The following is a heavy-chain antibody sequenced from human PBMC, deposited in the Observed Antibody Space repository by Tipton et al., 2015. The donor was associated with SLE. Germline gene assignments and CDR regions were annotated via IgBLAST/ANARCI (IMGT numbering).Heavy chain of an antibody. V-gene: IGHV4-39*07. D-gene: IGHD3-3*01. CDR1: GGSISSSSYY. J-gene: IGHJ6*02. CDR2: IYYSGST. Sequence: TLSLTCTVSGGSISSSSYYWGWIRPPPGKGLEWIGSIYYSGSTYYNPSLKSRVTISVDTSKNQFSLKLSSVTAADTAVYYCARFLDSNYYGMDVWGQGTTVTVSS. CDR3: ARFLDSNYYGMDV.